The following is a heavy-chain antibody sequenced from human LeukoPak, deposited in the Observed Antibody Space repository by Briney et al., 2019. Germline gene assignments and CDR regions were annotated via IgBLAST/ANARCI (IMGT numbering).Heavy chain of an antibody. D-gene: IGHD4-11*01. CDR1: GFTFSSYS. Sequence: GRSLRLSCAASGFTFSSYSMNWVRQAPGKGLEWVSYISSSSSTIYYADSVKGRFTISRDNAKNSLYLQMNSLRAEDTAVYYCARGLSTVTAYWGQGTLVTVSS. CDR3: ARGLSTVTAY. V-gene: IGHV3-48*01. J-gene: IGHJ4*02. CDR2: ISSSSSTI.